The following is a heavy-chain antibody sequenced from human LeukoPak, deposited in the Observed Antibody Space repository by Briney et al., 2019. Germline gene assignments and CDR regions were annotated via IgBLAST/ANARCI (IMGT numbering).Heavy chain of an antibody. CDR3: ARDPYGSGKVCNWFDP. D-gene: IGHD3-10*01. Sequence: GGSLRLSCAASGFTFISYGMHWVRQAPGKGLEWVAVIWYDGSNKYYADSVKGRFTISRDNPKNTLYLQMKSLTAEDTAVYYCARDPYGSGKVCNWFDPWGQGTLVTVSS. J-gene: IGHJ5*02. CDR1: GFTFISYG. V-gene: IGHV3-33*01. CDR2: IWYDGSNK.